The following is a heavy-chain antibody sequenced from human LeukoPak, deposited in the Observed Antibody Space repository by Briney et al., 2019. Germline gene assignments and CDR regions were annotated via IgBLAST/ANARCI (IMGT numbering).Heavy chain of an antibody. J-gene: IGHJ6*03. CDR1: GGSFSAYY. Sequence: SETLSLTCAVYGGSFSAYYWSWIRQPPGKGLEWIGEINHSGSTNYNPSLKSRVTMSVDTSKNQFSLKLSSVTAADTAVYYCGRGPGRINMVRGDNYYIDVWGKGTTVTISS. CDR3: GRGPGRINMVRGDNYYIDV. CDR2: INHSGST. D-gene: IGHD3-10*01. V-gene: IGHV4-34*01.